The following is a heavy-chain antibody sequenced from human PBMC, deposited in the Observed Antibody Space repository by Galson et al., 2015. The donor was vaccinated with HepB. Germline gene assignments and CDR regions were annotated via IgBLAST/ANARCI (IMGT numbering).Heavy chain of an antibody. CDR1: GGTFSSYA. V-gene: IGHV1-69*13. CDR2: IIPIFGTA. D-gene: IGHD6-13*01. J-gene: IGHJ6*03. Sequence: SVKVSCKASGGTFSSYAISWVRQAPGQGLEWMGGIIPIFGTANYAQKFQGRVTITADESTSTAYMELSSLRSEDTAVYYCASAGAAGTPGSYYYYMDVWGNGTPVTVSS. CDR3: ASAGAAGTPGSYYYYMDV.